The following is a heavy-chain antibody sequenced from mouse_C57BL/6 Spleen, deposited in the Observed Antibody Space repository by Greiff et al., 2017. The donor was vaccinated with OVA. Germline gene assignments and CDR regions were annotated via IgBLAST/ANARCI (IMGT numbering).Heavy chain of an antibody. J-gene: IGHJ3*01. Sequence: EVKLMESGAELVRPGASVKLSCTASGFNIKDDYMHWVKQRPEQGLEWIGWIDPENGDTEYASKFQGKATITADTSSNTAYLQLSSLTSEDTAVYYCTTGYYSNYEFAYWGQGTLVTVSA. CDR2: IDPENGDT. D-gene: IGHD2-5*01. CDR1: GFNIKDDY. V-gene: IGHV14-4*01. CDR3: TTGYYSNYEFAY.